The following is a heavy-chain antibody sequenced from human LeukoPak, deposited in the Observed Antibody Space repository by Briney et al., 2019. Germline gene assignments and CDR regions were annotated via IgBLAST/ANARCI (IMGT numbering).Heavy chain of an antibody. Sequence: SETLSLTCTVSGGSISSYYWSWIRQPPGKGLEWIGYIYYSGSTNYNPSLKSRVTISVDTSKNQFSLKLSSVTAADTAVYYCAREGCSGGSCYSDYWGQGTLVTVSS. D-gene: IGHD2-15*01. CDR2: IYYSGST. V-gene: IGHV4-59*01. CDR3: AREGCSGGSCYSDY. CDR1: GGSISSYY. J-gene: IGHJ4*02.